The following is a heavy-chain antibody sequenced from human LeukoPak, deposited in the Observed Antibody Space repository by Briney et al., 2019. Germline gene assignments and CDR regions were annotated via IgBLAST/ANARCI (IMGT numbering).Heavy chain of an antibody. V-gene: IGHV3-21*01. J-gene: IGHJ6*03. CDR2: ISSSSSYI. CDR3: ARGAGSSWYDYYYYMDV. CDR1: GFTFSSYS. D-gene: IGHD6-13*01. Sequence: GGSLRLSCAASGFTFSSYSMNWVRQAPGKVLEWVSSISSSSSYIYYADSVKGRFTISRDNAKNSLYLQMNSLRAEDTAVYYCARGAGSSWYDYYYYMDVWGKGTTVTISS.